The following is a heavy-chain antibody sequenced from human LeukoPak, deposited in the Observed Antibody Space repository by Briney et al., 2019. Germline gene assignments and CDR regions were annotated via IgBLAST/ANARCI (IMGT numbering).Heavy chain of an antibody. Sequence: ASVKVSCKASGYTFTSYGISWVRQAPGQGLEWMGWISAYNGNTNYAQKLQGRVTMTTDTSTSTAYLELRSLRSDDTAVYYCARVVSARTYYYYGMDVWGQGTTVTVSS. J-gene: IGHJ6*02. D-gene: IGHD2-8*01. CDR2: ISAYNGNT. V-gene: IGHV1-18*01. CDR1: GYTFTSYG. CDR3: ARVVSARTYYYYGMDV.